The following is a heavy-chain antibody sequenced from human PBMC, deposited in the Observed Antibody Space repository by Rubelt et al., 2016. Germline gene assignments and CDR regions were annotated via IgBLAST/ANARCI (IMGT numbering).Heavy chain of an antibody. CDR2: IYSGGST. D-gene: IGHD2-2*02. V-gene: IGHV3-66*01. Sequence: WVSVIYSGGSTYSADSVKGRFTISRDNSKNTLYLQMNSLRAEDTAVYYCARDLPAAITRYYYGMDVWGQGTTVTVSS. J-gene: IGHJ6*02. CDR3: ARDLPAAITRYYYGMDV.